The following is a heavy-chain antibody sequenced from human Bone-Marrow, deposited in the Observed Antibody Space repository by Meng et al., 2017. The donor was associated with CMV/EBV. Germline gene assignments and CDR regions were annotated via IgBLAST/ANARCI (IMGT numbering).Heavy chain of an antibody. CDR3: ARERLYSSSWYFDY. CDR2: INHSGST. D-gene: IGHD6-13*01. J-gene: IGHJ4*02. V-gene: IGHV4-34*01. CDR1: GGSFSGYY. Sequence: SETLSLTCAVYGGSFSGYYWSWIRQPPGKGLEWIGEINHSGSTNYNPSLKSRVTISVDTSKNQFSLKLSSVTAADTGVYYCARERLYSSSWYFDYWGQGTLVTVSS.